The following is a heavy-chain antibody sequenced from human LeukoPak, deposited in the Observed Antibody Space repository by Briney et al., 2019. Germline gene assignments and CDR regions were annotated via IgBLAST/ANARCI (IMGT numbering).Heavy chain of an antibody. Sequence: ASVKVSCKVSGYTLTELSMHWVRQAPGKGLEWMGGFDPEDGETIYAQKFQGRVTMTEDTSTDTAYMELSSLRSDDTAVYYCARGSSPPYYYDSSGYYAWYFDLWGRGTLVTVSS. D-gene: IGHD3-22*01. V-gene: IGHV1-24*01. CDR1: GYTLTELS. CDR2: FDPEDGET. CDR3: ARGSSPPYYYDSSGYYAWYFDL. J-gene: IGHJ2*01.